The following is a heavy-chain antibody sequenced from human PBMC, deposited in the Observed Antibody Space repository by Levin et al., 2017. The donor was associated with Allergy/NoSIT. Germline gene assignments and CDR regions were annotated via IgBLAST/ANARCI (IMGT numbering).Heavy chain of an antibody. D-gene: IGHD6-6*01. CDR2: ISYDGSNK. V-gene: IGHV3-30-3*01. Sequence: PGGSLRLSCAASGFTFSSYAMHWVRQAPGKGLEWVAVISYDGSNKYYADSVKGRFTISRDNSKNTLYLQMNSLRAEDTAVYYCAREPTSSYFDYWGQGTLVTVSS. CDR3: AREPTSSYFDY. J-gene: IGHJ4*02. CDR1: GFTFSSYA.